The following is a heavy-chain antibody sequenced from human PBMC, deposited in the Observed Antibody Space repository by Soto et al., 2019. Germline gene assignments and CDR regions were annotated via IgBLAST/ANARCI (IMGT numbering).Heavy chain of an antibody. Sequence: SETLSLTCTVSGGSISSYYWSWIRQPPGKGLEWIGYIYYSGSTNYDPSFKSRVTISVDTSKNQFSLKLSSVTAADTAVYYCARGEDYYDSSGYYYNYYGMGVWGQGTTVTVSS. V-gene: IGHV4-59*01. J-gene: IGHJ6*02. CDR1: GGSISSYY. D-gene: IGHD3-22*01. CDR3: ARGEDYYDSSGYYYNYYGMGV. CDR2: IYYSGST.